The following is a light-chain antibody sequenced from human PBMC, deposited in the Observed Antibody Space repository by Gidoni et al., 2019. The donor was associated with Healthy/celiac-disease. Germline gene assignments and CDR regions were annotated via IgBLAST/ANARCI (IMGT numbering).Light chain of an antibody. Sequence: EIVLTQSPGTLSLSPGERATLSCRASQSVSSSYLAWYQQKPGQAPRLLIYGASSRATGIPDRFSGSGSGTDFTLTISRLEPEDFAVYYRQQYGSVPDTFGQGTKLEIK. CDR1: QSVSSSY. J-gene: IGKJ2*01. V-gene: IGKV3-20*01. CDR2: GAS. CDR3: QQYGSVPDT.